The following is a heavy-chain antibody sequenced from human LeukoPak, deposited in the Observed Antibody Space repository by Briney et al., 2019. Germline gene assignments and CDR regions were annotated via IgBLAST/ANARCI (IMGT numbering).Heavy chain of an antibody. D-gene: IGHD5-12*01. CDR1: GFTFSSYS. J-gene: IGHJ4*02. Sequence: GRSLRLSCAASGFTFSSYSMNWVRQAPGKGLEWVSYISSSSSTIYYADSVKGRFTISRDNAKNSLYLQMNSLRAEDTAVYYCARDPATSFDYWGQGTLVTVSS. V-gene: IGHV3-48*04. CDR2: ISSSSSTI. CDR3: ARDPATSFDY.